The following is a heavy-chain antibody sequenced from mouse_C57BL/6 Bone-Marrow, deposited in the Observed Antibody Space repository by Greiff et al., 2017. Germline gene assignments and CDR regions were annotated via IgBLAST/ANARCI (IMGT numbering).Heavy chain of an antibody. V-gene: IGHV1-54*01. J-gene: IGHJ4*01. CDR2: INPGSGGT. Sequence: QVQLQQSGAELVRPGTSVKVSCKASGYAFTNYLIEWVKQRPGQGLEWIGVINPGSGGTNYNEKFKGKATLTADKSSSTADMQLSSLTSEDSAVYCCARRGSNYWGQGTSVTVSS. CDR3: ARRGSNY. CDR1: GYAFTNYL. D-gene: IGHD5-1*01.